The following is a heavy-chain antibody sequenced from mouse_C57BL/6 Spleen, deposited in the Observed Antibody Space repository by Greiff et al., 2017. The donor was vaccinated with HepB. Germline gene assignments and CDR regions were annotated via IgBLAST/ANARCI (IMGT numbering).Heavy chain of an antibody. CDR2: IDPSDSYT. CDR1: GYTFTSYW. Sequence: VQLQQPGAELVMPGASVKLSCKASGYTFTSYWMHWVKQRPGQGLEWIGEIDPSDSYTNYNQKFKGKSTLTVDKSSSTAYMQLSSLTSEDSAVYYCARRGIYYGNYPYFDHWGQGTTLTVSS. J-gene: IGHJ2*01. V-gene: IGHV1-69*01. D-gene: IGHD2-1*01. CDR3: ARRGIYYGNYPYFDH.